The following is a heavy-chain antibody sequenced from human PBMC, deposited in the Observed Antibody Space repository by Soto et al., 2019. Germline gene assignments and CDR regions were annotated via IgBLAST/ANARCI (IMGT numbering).Heavy chain of an antibody. D-gene: IGHD5-12*01. CDR2: ISSSSSTI. CDR3: AREGWLRGLCDY. V-gene: IGHV3-48*01. Sequence: EVQLVESGGGLVQPGGSLRLSCAASGFTFSSYSMNWVRQAPGKGLEWVSYISSSSSTIYYAXXVKGRFTISRDNAKNXXXLXXNXLRAEDTAVYYCAREGWLRGLCDYWGQGTLVTVSS. CDR1: GFTFSSYS. J-gene: IGHJ4*02.